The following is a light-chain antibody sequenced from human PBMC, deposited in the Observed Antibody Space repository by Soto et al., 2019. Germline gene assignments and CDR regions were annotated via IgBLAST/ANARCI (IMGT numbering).Light chain of an antibody. CDR3: QQDYNPLT. V-gene: IGKV3D-7*01. J-gene: IGKJ4*01. CDR2: GAS. Sequence: PGEIVTLSCRASQSVSSSYLTWYQQKPGQAPRLLIYGASTRATSIPARFSGSGSGTDFTLTISSLQPEDFAVYYCQQDYNPLTFGGGTKVEIK. CDR1: QSVSSSY.